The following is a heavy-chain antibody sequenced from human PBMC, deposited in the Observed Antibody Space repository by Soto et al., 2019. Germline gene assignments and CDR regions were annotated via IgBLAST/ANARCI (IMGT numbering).Heavy chain of an antibody. V-gene: IGHV3-30*18. Sequence: QVQLVESGGGVVQPGRSLRLSCAASGFTFSSYGMHWVRQAPGKGLEWVAVISYDGSNKYYADSVKGRFTIPRDNSKNTLYLQMNSLRAEDTAVYYCAKGDDLHWGQGTLVTVSS. CDR3: AKGDDLH. J-gene: IGHJ4*02. CDR2: ISYDGSNK. CDR1: GFTFSSYG.